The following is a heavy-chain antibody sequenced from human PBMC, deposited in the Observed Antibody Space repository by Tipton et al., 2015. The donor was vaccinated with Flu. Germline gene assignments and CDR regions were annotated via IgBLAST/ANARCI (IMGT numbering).Heavy chain of an antibody. Sequence: QLVQSGAEVKKPGASVKVSCKASGYSFTGYYIHWVRQAPGQGLEWMGWINLNSGGTNYAQKFQGRVTMPRDTSISTAYMELSRLRSDDTAVYYCAGEGVVAEGRAFDIWDQG. D-gene: IGHD2-15*01. CDR1: GYSFTGYY. CDR3: AGEGVVAEGRAFDI. J-gene: IGHJ3*02. V-gene: IGHV1-2*02. CDR2: INLNSGGT.